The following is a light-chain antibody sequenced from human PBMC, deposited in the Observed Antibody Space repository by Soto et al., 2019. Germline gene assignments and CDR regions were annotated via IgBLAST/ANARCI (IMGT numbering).Light chain of an antibody. V-gene: IGLV2-8*01. CDR2: EVS. CDR3: SSYAGINLWV. J-gene: IGLJ3*02. CDR1: SSDVGNYKY. Sequence: QSALTQSPSASGSPGQSXTISCTGTSSDVGNYKYVSWYQQHPGKAPKLMIYEVSKRPSGVPDRFSGSKSGNTASLTVSGLQVEDEADYYCSSYAGINLWVFGGGTKLTVL.